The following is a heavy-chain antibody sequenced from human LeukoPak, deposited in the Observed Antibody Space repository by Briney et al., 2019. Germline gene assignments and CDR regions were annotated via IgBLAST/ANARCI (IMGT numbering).Heavy chain of an antibody. CDR2: IHTSGST. J-gene: IGHJ4*02. V-gene: IGHV4-4*07. CDR1: GGSLRTYY. CDR3: AREGSMTARPFVSIDY. D-gene: IGHD6-6*01. Sequence: PSETLSLTRTVSGGSLRTYYWSWIRQPAGKGLEWIGRIHTSGSTDYNPSLKSRVTMSVNTTKNQFSLKLRSVTAADTALYYCAREGSMTARPFVSIDYWGQGTLVTVSS.